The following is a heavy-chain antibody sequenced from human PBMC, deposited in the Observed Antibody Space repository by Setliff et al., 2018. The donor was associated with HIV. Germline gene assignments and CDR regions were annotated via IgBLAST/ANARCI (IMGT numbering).Heavy chain of an antibody. J-gene: IGHJ5*02. CDR2: IFASGSS. D-gene: IGHD3-10*01. Sequence: SETLSLTCTVSGGSISSYCWNRIRQPPGKGLEWIGYIFASGSSLYNPSLQSRVSISIDTSKNQFSLKLSSVTAADTAVYYCARRIDNSGSLPAKNWFDTWGQGRQVTVSS. V-gene: IGHV4-4*09. CDR3: ARRIDNSGSLPAKNWFDT. CDR1: GGSISSYC.